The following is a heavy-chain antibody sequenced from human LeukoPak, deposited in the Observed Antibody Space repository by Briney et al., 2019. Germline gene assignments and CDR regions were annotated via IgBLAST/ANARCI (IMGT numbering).Heavy chain of an antibody. CDR1: GFTFSSYG. D-gene: IGHD3-10*01. J-gene: IGHJ4*02. Sequence: GGSLRLSCAASGFTFSSYGMHWVRQAPGKGLEWVAVISYDGSNKYYADSVKGRFTISRDNSKNTLYLQMNSLRAEDTAVYYCAKGDTWFGELNNYFDYWGQGTLVTVSS. CDR3: AKGDTWFGELNNYFDY. CDR2: ISYDGSNK. V-gene: IGHV3-30*18.